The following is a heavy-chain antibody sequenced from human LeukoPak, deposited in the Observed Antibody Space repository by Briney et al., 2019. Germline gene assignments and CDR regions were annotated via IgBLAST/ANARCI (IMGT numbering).Heavy chain of an antibody. J-gene: IGHJ4*02. CDR3: ARLPDKYYYGSGSYSHPYFFDY. D-gene: IGHD3-10*01. CDR2: ISGYNGNT. CDR1: GYTFTSYG. V-gene: IGHV1-18*04. Sequence: ASVKVSCKASGYTFTSYGISWVRQAPGQGLEWMGWISGYNGNTNYAQKLQGRVTMTTDKSTSTAYMELRSLRSDDTAVYYCARLPDKYYYGSGSYSHPYFFDYWGQGTLVTVSS.